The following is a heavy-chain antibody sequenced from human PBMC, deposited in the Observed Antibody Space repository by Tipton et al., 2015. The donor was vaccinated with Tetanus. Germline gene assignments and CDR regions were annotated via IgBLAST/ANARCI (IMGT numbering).Heavy chain of an antibody. Sequence: SGAEVKKPGASVKISCKTSGYPFISYTMHWVRQAPGQGLEWMGCVNGDNGITKYSQKFQGRVTITRDTSASTGYMTLSSLRSEDTAVYYCARVVRGSGSRIRAVAHWGQGTLVIVSS. J-gene: IGHJ4*02. D-gene: IGHD3-10*01. CDR3: ARVVRGSGSRIRAVAH. CDR2: VNGDNGIT. CDR1: GYPFISYT. V-gene: IGHV1-3*01.